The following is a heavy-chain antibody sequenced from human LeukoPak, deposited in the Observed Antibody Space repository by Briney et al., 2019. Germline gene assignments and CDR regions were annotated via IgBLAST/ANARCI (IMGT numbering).Heavy chain of an antibody. CDR2: ISSSGSTI. D-gene: IGHD3-16*01. V-gene: IGHV3-48*03. J-gene: IGHJ6*03. CDR1: GFTFSSYE. Sequence: HPGRSLRLSCAASGFTFSSYEMNWVRQAPGRGLEWVSYISSSGSTIYYADSVKGRFTISRDKAKNSLYLQMNSLRAEDTAVYYCARVLGAYYYMDVWGKGTTVTISS. CDR3: ARVLGAYYYMDV.